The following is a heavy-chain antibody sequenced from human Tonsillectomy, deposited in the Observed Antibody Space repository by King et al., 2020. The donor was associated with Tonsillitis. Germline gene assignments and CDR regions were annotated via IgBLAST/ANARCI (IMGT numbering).Heavy chain of an antibody. V-gene: IGHV3-15*07. CDR3: TVSSGWLYY. CDR1: GFTFSNAW. J-gene: IGHJ4*02. D-gene: IGHD6-19*01. Sequence: VQLVESGGGLVKPGGSLRLSCAASGFTFSNAWMNWVRQAPGKGLEWVGRIKTKIDGGTTDYAAPVKGRFTISRDDSQNTLYLQMNSLKTEDTAVYYCTVSSGWLYYWGQGTLVTVSS. CDR2: IKTKIDGGTT.